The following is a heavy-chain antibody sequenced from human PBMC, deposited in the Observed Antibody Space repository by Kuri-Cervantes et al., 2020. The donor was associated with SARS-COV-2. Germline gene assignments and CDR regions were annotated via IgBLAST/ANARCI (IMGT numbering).Heavy chain of an antibody. V-gene: IGHV3-30-3*01. J-gene: IGHJ4*02. Sequence: GGSLRLSCAASGFTFSSYAMHWVRQAPGKGLEWVAVISYDGSNKYYADSVKGRFTISRDNSKNTLYLQMNSLRAEDTAVYYCTTLIDYWGQGALVTVSS. CDR1: GFTFSSYA. CDR2: ISYDGSNK. CDR3: TTLIDY.